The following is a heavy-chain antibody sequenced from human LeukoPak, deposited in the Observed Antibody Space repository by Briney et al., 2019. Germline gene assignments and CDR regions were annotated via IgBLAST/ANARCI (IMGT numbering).Heavy chain of an antibody. V-gene: IGHV3-23*01. D-gene: IGHD4-17*01. Sequence: GGSLRLSCVVSGFTFSSYAMSWVRQAPGKGLEWVSAISGSGDSTYYADFVKGRFTISRDTSKNTVHLKMNSLRAVDTAVYYCAKGVTYGYYFDYWGQGTLVTVSS. CDR3: AKGVTYGYYFDY. CDR2: ISGSGDST. J-gene: IGHJ4*02. CDR1: GFTFSSYA.